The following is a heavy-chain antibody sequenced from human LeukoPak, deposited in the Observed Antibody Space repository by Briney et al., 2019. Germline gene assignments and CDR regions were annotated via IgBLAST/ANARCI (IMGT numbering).Heavy chain of an antibody. CDR2: INHSGST. J-gene: IGHJ3*02. Sequence: SETLSLTCAVYGGSFSGYYWRLIRQPPGKGLEWIGQINHSGSTNYNPSLKSRVTISVDTSKNQFSLKLSSVTAADTAVYYCAREADCTNGVCYTHAFDIWGQGTMVTVSS. CDR1: GGSFSGYY. V-gene: IGHV4-34*01. D-gene: IGHD2-8*01. CDR3: AREADCTNGVCYTHAFDI.